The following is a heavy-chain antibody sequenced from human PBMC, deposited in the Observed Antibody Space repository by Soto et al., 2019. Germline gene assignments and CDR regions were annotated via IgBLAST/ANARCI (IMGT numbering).Heavy chain of an antibody. Sequence: SETLSLTCTVSGGSISSGDYYWSWIRQPPGKGLEWIGYIYYSGSTYYNPSLKSRVTISVDRSKNQFSLKLSSVTAADTAVYYCARVWWIQLWAYFDYWGQGTLVTVSS. J-gene: IGHJ4*02. CDR1: GGSISSGDYY. CDR2: IYYSGST. V-gene: IGHV4-30-4*01. D-gene: IGHD5-18*01. CDR3: ARVWWIQLWAYFDY.